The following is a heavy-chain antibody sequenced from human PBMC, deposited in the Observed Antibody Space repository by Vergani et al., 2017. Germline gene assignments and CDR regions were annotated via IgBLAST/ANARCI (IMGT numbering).Heavy chain of an antibody. CDR2: IYYSGST. D-gene: IGHD3-10*01. Sequence: QVQLQESGPGLVKPSQTLSLTCTVSGGSISSGDYYWSWIRQPPGKGLEWIGYIYYSGSTYYNPSLKSRVTISVDTSKSQFSLKLSSVTAADTAVYYCARGPGLTMVRGVFDYWGQGTLVTVSS. CDR3: ARGPGLTMVRGVFDY. CDR1: GGSISSGDYY. V-gene: IGHV4-30-4*01. J-gene: IGHJ4*02.